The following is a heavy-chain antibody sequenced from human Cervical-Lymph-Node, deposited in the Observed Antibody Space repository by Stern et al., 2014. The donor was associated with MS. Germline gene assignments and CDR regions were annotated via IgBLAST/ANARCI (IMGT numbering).Heavy chain of an antibody. D-gene: IGHD6-13*01. CDR2: IFPVIGNT. V-gene: IGHV1-69*06. CDR3: ALSSETSDRWYSLGYDL. CDR1: GGTFSKFP. J-gene: IGHJ5*02. Sequence: VQLEESGAEVTKPGASVKVSCKASGGTFSKFPSSWVRQAPGQGLEWMGWIFPVIGNTTYAQEVRGRVTMTAATSKSTAYMELSSLRSDDTAVYYCALSSETSDRWYSLGYDLWGQGTLVTVSS.